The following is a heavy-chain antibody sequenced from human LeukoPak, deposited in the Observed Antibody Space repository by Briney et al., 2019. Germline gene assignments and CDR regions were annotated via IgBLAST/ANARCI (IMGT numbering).Heavy chain of an antibody. V-gene: IGHV3-23*01. CDR1: GFTFSSYA. D-gene: IGHD6-13*01. CDR3: AKDQRSSWYGVVDY. Sequence: GGSLRLSCAASGFTFSSYAMSWVRQAPEKGLEWVSAISGSGGSTYYADSVKGRFTISRDNSKNTLYLQMNSLRAEDTAVYYCAKDQRSSWYGVVDYWGQGTLVTVSS. CDR2: ISGSGGST. J-gene: IGHJ4*02.